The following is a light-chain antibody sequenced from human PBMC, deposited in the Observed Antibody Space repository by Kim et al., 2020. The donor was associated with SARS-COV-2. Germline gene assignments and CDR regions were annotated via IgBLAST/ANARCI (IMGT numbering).Light chain of an antibody. V-gene: IGKV3-20*01. CDR1: QSVSSTY. CDR2: GAS. Sequence: SPGERATLSCRASQSVSSTYLVWYQQKPGQAPRLVMYGASNRATGIPDRFSGSGSETDFTLTISRLEPEDFAVYYCHQYGSSPRTFGQGTKVDIK. J-gene: IGKJ1*01. CDR3: HQYGSSPRT.